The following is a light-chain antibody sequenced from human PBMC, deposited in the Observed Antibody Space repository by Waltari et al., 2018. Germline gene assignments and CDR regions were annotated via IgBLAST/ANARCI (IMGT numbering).Light chain of an antibody. CDR2: KAS. Sequence: DIQMTQSPSPLSAFVGDRGTITCRASQSISHWLAWYQQKPGKAPKLLILKASSLEKEVPSRFSGSGSGTEFTLTITNLQPDDFATFYCQRYDDYPPTFGGGTKVEIK. V-gene: IGKV1-5*03. CDR1: QSISHW. J-gene: IGKJ4*01. CDR3: QRYDDYPPT.